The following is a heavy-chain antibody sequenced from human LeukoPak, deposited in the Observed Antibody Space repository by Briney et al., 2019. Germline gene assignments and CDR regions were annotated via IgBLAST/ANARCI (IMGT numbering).Heavy chain of an antibody. J-gene: IGHJ4*02. Sequence: GESLKISCKGSGYSFTTYWIGWVRQTPGKGLECMGIIYPGDSDTRYSPSFQGQVTISADKSISTAYLQWSSLKASDTAMYYCARHETGPYFDYWGRGTLVTVSS. V-gene: IGHV5-51*01. D-gene: IGHD1-1*01. CDR1: GYSFTTYW. CDR3: ARHETGPYFDY. CDR2: IYPGDSDT.